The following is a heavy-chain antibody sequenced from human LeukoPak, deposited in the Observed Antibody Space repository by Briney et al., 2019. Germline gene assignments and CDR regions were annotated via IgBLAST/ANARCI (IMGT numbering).Heavy chain of an antibody. J-gene: IGHJ3*02. CDR1: GDSISSRNYY. CDR3: ARQPYYDSSGYYLGNAFDI. V-gene: IGHV4-39*01. D-gene: IGHD3-22*01. CDR2: IYYSGST. Sequence: SETLSLTCSVSGDSISSRNYYWDWIRQPPGQGLEWIGSIYYSGSTFYNPSLKSRVTISVDTSKNQFSLKLSSVTAADTAVYYWARQPYYDSSGYYLGNAFDIWGQGTMVTVSS.